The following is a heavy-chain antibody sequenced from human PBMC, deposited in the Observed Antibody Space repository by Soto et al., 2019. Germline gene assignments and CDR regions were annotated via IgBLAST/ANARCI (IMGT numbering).Heavy chain of an antibody. CDR1: GGSISSSSYY. V-gene: IGHV4-39*01. Sequence: QLQLQESGPGLVKPSETLSLTCTVSGGSISSSSYYWGWIRQPPGKGLEWIGSIYYSGSTYYNPSLKSRVTISVDTSNNQFSLKLSSVTAADTAVYYCARGEWLVQGFDYWGQGTLVTVSS. D-gene: IGHD6-19*01. CDR3: ARGEWLVQGFDY. J-gene: IGHJ4*02. CDR2: IYYSGST.